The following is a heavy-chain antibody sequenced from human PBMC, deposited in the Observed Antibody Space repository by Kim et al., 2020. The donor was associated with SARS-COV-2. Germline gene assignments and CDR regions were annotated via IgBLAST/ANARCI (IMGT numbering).Heavy chain of an antibody. CDR1: GYSFTSYW. J-gene: IGHJ6*02. D-gene: IGHD3-10*01. Sequence: GESLKISCKGSGYSFTSYWIGWVRQMPGKGLEWMGIIYPGDSDTRYSPSFQGQVTISADKSISTAYLQWSSLKASDTAMYYCARHYGAYGSGSYYKGGVYYYGMDVWGQGTTVTVSS. CDR2: IYPGDSDT. CDR3: ARHYGAYGSGSYYKGGVYYYGMDV. V-gene: IGHV5-51*01.